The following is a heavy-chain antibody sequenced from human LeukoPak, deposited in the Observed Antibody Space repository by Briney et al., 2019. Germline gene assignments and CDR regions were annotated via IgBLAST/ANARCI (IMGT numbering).Heavy chain of an antibody. D-gene: IGHD2-8*01. CDR1: GGSISSYY. V-gene: IGHV4-59*01. CDR2: IYYSGST. CDR3: ARGRSPFGGVYYFDY. J-gene: IGHJ4*02. Sequence: SETLSLTCTVPGGSISSYYWSWIRQAPGKGLEWIGYIYYSGSTNYSPSLKSRVTISVDTSRNQFSLKLNSVTAADTAVYYCARGRSPFGGVYYFDYWGQGTLVTVSS.